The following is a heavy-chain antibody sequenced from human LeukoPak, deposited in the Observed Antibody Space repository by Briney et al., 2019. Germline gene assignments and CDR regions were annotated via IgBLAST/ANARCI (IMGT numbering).Heavy chain of an antibody. CDR3: GGGYDTDYYYYYYMDV. D-gene: IGHD5-12*01. CDR2: NIPIFGTA. V-gene: IGHV1-69*13. CDR1: GGTFSSYA. J-gene: IGHJ6*03. Sequence: GASVKVSCKASGGTFSSYAISWVRQAPGQGLEWMGGNIPIFGTANYAQKFQGRVTITADESTSTAYMELSSLRSEDTAVYYCGGGYDTDYYYYYYMDVWGKGTTVTVSS.